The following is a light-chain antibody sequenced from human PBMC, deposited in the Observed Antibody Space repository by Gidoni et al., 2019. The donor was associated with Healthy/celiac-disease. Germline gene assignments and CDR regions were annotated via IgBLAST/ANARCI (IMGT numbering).Light chain of an antibody. CDR2: GKN. CDR3: NSRDSSGNPVV. J-gene: IGLJ2*01. CDR1: SLRSYY. V-gene: IGLV3-19*01. Sequence: SSELTQDPAVSVAFGQTVRITCQGDSLRSYYASWYQQKPVQAPVLVIYGKNNRPSGIPDRFSGSSSGNTASLTITGAQAEDEADYYCNSRDSSGNPVVFGGGTKLTVL.